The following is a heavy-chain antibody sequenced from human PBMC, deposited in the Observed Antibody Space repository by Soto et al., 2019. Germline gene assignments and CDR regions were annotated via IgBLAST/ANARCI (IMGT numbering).Heavy chain of an antibody. V-gene: IGHV4-39*02. J-gene: IGHJ6*02. CDR2: IYYSGST. CDR3: TREGSFGYGNYYYYGMNV. Sequence: SETLSLTCTVSGGSISSSSYYWVWIRQPPGKGLEWIGSIYYSGSTYYNPSLKSRVTISVDTSKNQFSLKLSSVTAADTAVYYCTREGSFGYGNYYYYGMNVWGQGTTVTVSS. D-gene: IGHD5-18*01. CDR1: GGSISSSSYY.